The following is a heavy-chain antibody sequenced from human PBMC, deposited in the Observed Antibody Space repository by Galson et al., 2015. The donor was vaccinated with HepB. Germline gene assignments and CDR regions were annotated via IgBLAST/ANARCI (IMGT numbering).Heavy chain of an antibody. V-gene: IGHV3-48*01. J-gene: IGHJ4*02. CDR1: GFTFSSHS. D-gene: IGHD2-8*02. Sequence: SLRLSCAASGFTFSSHSMNWVRQAPGKRLEWLSYISGSSVSIYYADSVKGRFTISRDNDQNSLYLQMDSLRVEDTAVYYCARVYCTGGSCYGTGFDYWGQGILVTVSS. CDR2: ISGSSVSI. CDR3: ARVYCTGGSCYGTGFDY.